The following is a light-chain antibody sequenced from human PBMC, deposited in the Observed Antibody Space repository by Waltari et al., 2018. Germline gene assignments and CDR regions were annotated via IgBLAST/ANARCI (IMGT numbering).Light chain of an antibody. V-gene: IGKV3-15*01. CDR3: QQYNNWLPFT. Sequence: EIVMTQSPATLSVSPGERATLSCRASQSVSSNLAWYQQKPGQAPRILIYGASTRATGIPARFSGSGSGTEFTLTISSLQSEDFAVYYCQQYNNWLPFTFGPGTKVDIK. CDR1: QSVSSN. CDR2: GAS. J-gene: IGKJ3*01.